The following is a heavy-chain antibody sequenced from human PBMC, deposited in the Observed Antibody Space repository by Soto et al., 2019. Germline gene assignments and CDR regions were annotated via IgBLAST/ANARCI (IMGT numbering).Heavy chain of an antibody. CDR3: ARSRGSTRSSDY. CDR2: IYYSGST. Sequence: PSETLSLTCTVSGGSISTYWWSWIRQPPRKGLEWIGYIYYSGSTNYNPSLKSRVTISVDTSKNQFSLKLTSVTAADTAVYYCARSRGSTRSSDYWGQGTRVTV. V-gene: IGHV4-59*01. CDR1: GGSISTYW. J-gene: IGHJ4*02. D-gene: IGHD1-26*01.